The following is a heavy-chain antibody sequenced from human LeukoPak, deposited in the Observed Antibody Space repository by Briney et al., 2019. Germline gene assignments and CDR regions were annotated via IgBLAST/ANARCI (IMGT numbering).Heavy chain of an antibody. CDR3: ARRLGSRGRFDP. V-gene: IGHV4-39*01. J-gene: IGHJ5*02. D-gene: IGHD3-10*01. CDR1: GGSISSSSNY. CDR2: IYYSGST. Sequence: SETLSLTCTVSGGSISSSSNYWGWIRQPPGKGLEWVGSIYYSGSTYYNPSLKSRVTISVDTSKNQFSLKLTSVTAADTAVYYCARRLGSRGRFDPWGQGTLVTVSS.